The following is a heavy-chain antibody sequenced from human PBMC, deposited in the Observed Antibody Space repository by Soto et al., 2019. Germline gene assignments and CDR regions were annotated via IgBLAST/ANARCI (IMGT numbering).Heavy chain of an antibody. J-gene: IGHJ4*02. D-gene: IGHD2-2*01. CDR2: INTGNGYP. CDR3: ARRHATSGGFDH. CDR1: AYTFTNFA. Sequence: QVQLVQSGAEVLKPGASVNLSCKTSAYTFTNFAIHWVRQAPGQGLEWMGWINTGNGYPEYSQKFQGKVTMTRDTSAATAYMELSSLKSEDKAVYYCARRHATSGGFDHWGQGTLVTVSS. V-gene: IGHV1-3*04.